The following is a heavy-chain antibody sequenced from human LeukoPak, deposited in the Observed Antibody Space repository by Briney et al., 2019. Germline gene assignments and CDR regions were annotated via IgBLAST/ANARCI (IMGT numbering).Heavy chain of an antibody. V-gene: IGHV3-48*03. J-gene: IGHJ5*02. CDR2: ISSSGSSI. CDR3: SRGYYHGSTTLGPFDP. Sequence: PGGSLRLSCAASGFSFSSYEMNWVRQAPGKGLEWVSYISSSGSSIYNADSVKGRFTISRDNAKNSLYLQMNSLRAEDTAVYYCSRGYYHGSTTLGPFDPWGQGTLVTVSS. CDR1: GFSFSSYE. D-gene: IGHD3-10*01.